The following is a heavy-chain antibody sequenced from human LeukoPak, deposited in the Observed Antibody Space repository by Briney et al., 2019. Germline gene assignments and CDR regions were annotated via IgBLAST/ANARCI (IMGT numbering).Heavy chain of an antibody. J-gene: IGHJ6*03. CDR2: IIPIFGTA. D-gene: IGHD6-13*01. CDR1: GGTFSSYA. CDR3: ARSRIAAAVYYYMDV. Sequence: ASVKVSCKASGGTFSSYAISWVRQAPGQGLEWMGGIIPIFGTANYAQKFQGRVTITADESTSTAYMELSSLRSEDTAVYYCARSRIAAAVYYYMDVWGKGTTVTVSS. V-gene: IGHV1-69*13.